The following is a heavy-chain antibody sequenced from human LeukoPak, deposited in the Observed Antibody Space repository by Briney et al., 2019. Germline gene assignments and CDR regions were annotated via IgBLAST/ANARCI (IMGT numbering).Heavy chain of an antibody. V-gene: IGHV1-2*02. Sequence: EASVKVSCKASGYTFTDYYMHWVRQAPGQGLGWMGWINPNSGGTNYAQKFQGRVTMTRDTSVSTAYMDLSSLRSDDTAVYYCARGPRYFDWLLPDYWGQGTLVTVSS. J-gene: IGHJ4*02. CDR1: GYTFTDYY. CDR2: INPNSGGT. D-gene: IGHD3-9*01. CDR3: ARGPRYFDWLLPDY.